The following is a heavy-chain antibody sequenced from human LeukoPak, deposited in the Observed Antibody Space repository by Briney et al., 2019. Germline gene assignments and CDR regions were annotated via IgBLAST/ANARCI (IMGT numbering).Heavy chain of an antibody. CDR2: INPSGGST. J-gene: IGHJ4*02. V-gene: IGHV1-46*01. D-gene: IGHD3-3*01. CDR3: ARDPVGYYDFWSGYPSYFDC. CDR1: GYTFTSYY. Sequence: ASVKVSCKASGYTFTSYYMHWVRQAPGQGLEWMGIINPSGGSTSYAQKFQGRVTMTRDTSISTAYMELSRLRSDDTAVYYCARDPVGYYDFWSGYPSYFDCWGQGTLVTVSS.